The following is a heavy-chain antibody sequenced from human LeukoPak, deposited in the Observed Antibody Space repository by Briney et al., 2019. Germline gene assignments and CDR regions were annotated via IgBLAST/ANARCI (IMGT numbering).Heavy chain of an antibody. V-gene: IGHV4-61*02. CDR2: IYTSGST. D-gene: IGHD3-9*01. CDR1: GGSISSGSYY. Sequence: PSETLSLTCTVSGGSISSGSYYWSWIRQPAGKGLEWIGRIYTSGSTNYNPSLKSRVTISVDTSKNQFSLKLSSVTAADTAVYYCARGRRYFDRGYYYHYYYMDVWGKGTTVTVSS. J-gene: IGHJ6*03. CDR3: ARGRRYFDRGYYYHYYYMDV.